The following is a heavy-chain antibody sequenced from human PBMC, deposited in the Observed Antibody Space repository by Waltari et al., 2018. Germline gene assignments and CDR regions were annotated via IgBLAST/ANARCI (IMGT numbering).Heavy chain of an antibody. Sequence: GEGREWVSTMSGRGGRTYYADSVKGRLTISRDNSKNTLYLQMNSLRADDAAVYYCAKVRRARAVAANVDCWGQGTLVTVSS. CDR2: MSGRGGRT. V-gene: IGHV3-23*01. CDR3: AKVRRARAVAANVDC. D-gene: IGHD6-19*01. J-gene: IGHJ4*02.